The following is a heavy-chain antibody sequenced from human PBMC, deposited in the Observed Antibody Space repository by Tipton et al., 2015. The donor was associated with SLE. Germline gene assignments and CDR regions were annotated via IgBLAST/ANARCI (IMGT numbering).Heavy chain of an antibody. D-gene: IGHD1-1*01. V-gene: IGHV4-30-4*01. CDR1: GGSISSGDYY. J-gene: IGHJ2*01. CDR2: IYYSGST. Sequence: TLSLTCTVSGGSISSGDYYWSWIRQPPGKGLEWIGYIYYSGSTYYNPSLKSRVTISVDTSKNQFSLKLSSVTAADTAVYYCARVVNWDWHFDLWGRGTLVTVSS. CDR3: ARVVNWDWHFDL.